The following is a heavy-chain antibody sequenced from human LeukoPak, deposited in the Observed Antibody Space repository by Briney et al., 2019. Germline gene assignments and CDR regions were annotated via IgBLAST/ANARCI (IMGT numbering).Heavy chain of an antibody. D-gene: IGHD6-13*01. CDR1: GFTFSSYA. CDR3: ARAAAGTRNAFDI. CDR2: INGDGSST. J-gene: IGHJ3*02. V-gene: IGHV3-74*01. Sequence: GGSLRLSCAASGFTFSSYAMSWVRQAPGKGLVWVSRINGDGSSTNYADSVKGRFTISRDNAKNTLYLQMNSLRAEDTAVYYCARAAAGTRNAFDIWGQETMVSVSS.